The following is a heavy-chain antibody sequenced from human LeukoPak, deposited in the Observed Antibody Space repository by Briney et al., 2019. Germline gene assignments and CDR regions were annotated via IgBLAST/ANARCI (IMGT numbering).Heavy chain of an antibody. D-gene: IGHD6-13*01. V-gene: IGHV4-4*07. J-gene: IGHJ4*02. CDR2: IYASGST. Sequence: NPSETLSLTCTVSGGSISSYYWSWIRQPAGKGLEWIGRIYASGSTNYNPSLKSRVTISVDTSKNQFSLRLSSVTAADTAVYYCARVTGYMTEDYFDYWGQGTLITVSS. CDR1: GGSISSYY. CDR3: ARVTGYMTEDYFDY.